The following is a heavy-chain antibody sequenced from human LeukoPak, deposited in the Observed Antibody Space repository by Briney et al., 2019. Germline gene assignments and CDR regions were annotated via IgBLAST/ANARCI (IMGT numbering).Heavy chain of an antibody. D-gene: IGHD2-21*02. CDR1: GFTVSSNY. CDR3: ARDWGARYDDAFDI. J-gene: IGHJ3*02. CDR2: IYSGGST. V-gene: IGHV3-53*01. Sequence: GGSLRLSCAASGFTVSSNYMSWVRQAPGKGLEWVSVIYSGGSTYYADSVKGRFTISRDNSKNTLYLQMNSLRAEDTAVYYCARDWGARYDDAFDIWGQGTMVTVTS.